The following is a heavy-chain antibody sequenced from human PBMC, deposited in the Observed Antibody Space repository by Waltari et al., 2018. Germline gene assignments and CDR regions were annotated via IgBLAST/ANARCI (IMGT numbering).Heavy chain of an antibody. V-gene: IGHV1-69*13. Sequence: QVQLVQSGAEVKKPGASVKVSCKVSGYTLTQLSMPWVRQAPGKGLEWMGRIIPIFGTANYAQKFQGRVTITADKSTSTAYMELSSLRFEDTAVYYCARGAGGDSRWGQGTLVTVSS. CDR3: ARGAGGDSR. J-gene: IGHJ4*02. D-gene: IGHD2-21*01. CDR1: GYTLTQLS. CDR2: IIPIFGTA.